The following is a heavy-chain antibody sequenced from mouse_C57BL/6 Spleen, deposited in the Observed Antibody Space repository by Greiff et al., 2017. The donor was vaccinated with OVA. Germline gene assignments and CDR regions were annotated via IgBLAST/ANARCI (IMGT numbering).Heavy chain of an antibody. V-gene: IGHV1-64*01. D-gene: IGHD2-4*01. CDR2: IHPNSGST. J-gene: IGHJ3*01. CDR1: GYTFTSYW. CDR3: GSYYDYDGLPY. Sequence: QVQLQQPGAELVKPGASVKLSCKASGYTFTSYWMHWVKQRPGQGLEWIGMIHPNSGSTNYNEKFKSKATLTVDKSSSTAYMQLSSLTSEDAAVYYCGSYYDYDGLPYWGQGTLVTVSA.